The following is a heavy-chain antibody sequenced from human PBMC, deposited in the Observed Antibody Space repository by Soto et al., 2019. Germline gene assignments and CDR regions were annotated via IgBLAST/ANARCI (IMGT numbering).Heavy chain of an antibody. CDR2: IYSGGST. CDR3: AGYGSGGYYYYYMDV. J-gene: IGHJ6*03. Sequence: EVQLVESGGGLVQPGGSLRLSCAASGFTVSSNYMNWVRQAPGKGLEWVSVIYSGGSTYYADSVKGRFTISRDNSKNTLYLQMNSLRAEDTAVYYCAGYGSGGYYYYYMDVWAEGPRSPSP. D-gene: IGHD3-10*01. V-gene: IGHV3-66*01. CDR1: GFTVSSNY.